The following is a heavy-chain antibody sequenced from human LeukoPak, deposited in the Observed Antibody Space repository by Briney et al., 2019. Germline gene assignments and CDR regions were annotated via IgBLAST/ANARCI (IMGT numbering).Heavy chain of an antibody. D-gene: IGHD3-10*01. Sequence: PGGSLRLSCAASGFTFDDYGMSWVRQAPGKGLEWVSGINWNGGSTGYADSVEGRFTISRDNAKNSLYLQMNSLRAEDTALYYCARDREWFGDHYYYMDVWGKGTTVTVSS. CDR1: GFTFDDYG. CDR2: INWNGGST. J-gene: IGHJ6*03. V-gene: IGHV3-20*04. CDR3: ARDREWFGDHYYYMDV.